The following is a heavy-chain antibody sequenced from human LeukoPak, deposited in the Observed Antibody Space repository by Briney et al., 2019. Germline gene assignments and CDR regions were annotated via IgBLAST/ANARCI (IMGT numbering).Heavy chain of an antibody. V-gene: IGHV1-69*05. J-gene: IGHJ4*02. CDR1: GGTFSSCA. Sequence: SVKVSCKASGGTFSSCAISWVRQAPGQGLEWMGGIIPIFGTANYAQKFQGRVTITTDESTSTAYMELSSLRSEDTAVYYCARGAYYYDSSGYYSPLDYWGQGTLVTVSS. D-gene: IGHD3-22*01. CDR3: ARGAYYYDSSGYYSPLDY. CDR2: IIPIFGTA.